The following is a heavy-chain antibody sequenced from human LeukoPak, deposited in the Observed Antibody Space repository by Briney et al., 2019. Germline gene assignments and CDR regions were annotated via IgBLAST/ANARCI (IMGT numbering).Heavy chain of an antibody. CDR2: INPSGGST. CDR3: ARDDWNDRDYYYYYGMDV. CDR1: GYTFTSYY. J-gene: IGHJ6*04. Sequence: ASVKVSCKASGYTFTSYYMHWVGQAPGQGLEWMGIINPSGGSTSYAQKFQGRVTMTRDTSTSTVYMELSSLRSEDTAVYYCARDDWNDRDYYYYYGMDVWGKGTTVTVSS. V-gene: IGHV1-46*01. D-gene: IGHD1-1*01.